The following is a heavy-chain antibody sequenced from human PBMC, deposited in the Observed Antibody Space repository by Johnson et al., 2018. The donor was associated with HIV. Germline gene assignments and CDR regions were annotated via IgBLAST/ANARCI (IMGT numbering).Heavy chain of an antibody. CDR3: AREYSSLSQGAFDI. Sequence: QVQLVESGGGVVQPGRSLRLSCAASGFTFSSYAMHWVRQAPGKGLEWVAVISYDGSNKYYADSVKARFTISRDNSKNTLYLQMNSLRAEDTAVYYCAREYSSLSQGAFDIWGQGTMVTVSS. V-gene: IGHV3-30*04. D-gene: IGHD6-6*01. CDR2: ISYDGSNK. CDR1: GFTFSSYA. J-gene: IGHJ3*02.